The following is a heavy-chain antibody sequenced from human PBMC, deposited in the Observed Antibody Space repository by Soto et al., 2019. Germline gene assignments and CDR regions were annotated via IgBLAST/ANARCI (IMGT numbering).Heavy chain of an antibody. J-gene: IGHJ4*02. CDR1: GFTFSSYA. CDR2: ISGSGGST. D-gene: IGHD3-3*01. V-gene: IGHV3-23*01. Sequence: LRLSCAASGFTFSSYAMSWVRQAPGKGLEWVSAISGSGGSTYYGDSVKGRFNISRDNSKNTLYLQMNSLRAEDTAVYYCAKVSGPKRFLEWPYFDYWGQGTLVTVSS. CDR3: AKVSGPKRFLEWPYFDY.